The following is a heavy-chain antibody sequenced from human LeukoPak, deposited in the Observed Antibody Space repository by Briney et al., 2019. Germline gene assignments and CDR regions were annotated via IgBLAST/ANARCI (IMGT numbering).Heavy chain of an antibody. V-gene: IGHV4-31*03. Sequence: SSETLSLTCTVSGGSISSGGYYWSWIRQHPGKGLEWIGYIYYSGSTYYNPSLKSRVTISVDTSKNQFSLKLSSVTAADTAVYYCARTRGPRDWFDPWGQGTLVTVFS. J-gene: IGHJ5*02. CDR3: ARTRGPRDWFDP. CDR1: GGSISSGGYY. CDR2: IYYSGST.